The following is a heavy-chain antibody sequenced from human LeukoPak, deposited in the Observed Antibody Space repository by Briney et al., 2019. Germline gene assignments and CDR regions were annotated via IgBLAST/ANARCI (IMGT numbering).Heavy chain of an antibody. CDR1: GFTFSSYA. CDR2: VNSIGGST. CDR3: AKDRKAVADNPILLFDS. Sequence: GGSLRLSCAASGFTFSSYAMSWVRQAPGKGLEWVSAVNSIGGSTYYADSVKGRFTISRDNSRNTLYLQMNSLRAEDTAVYYCAKDRKAVADNPILLFDSWGQGTLVTVSS. D-gene: IGHD6-19*01. V-gene: IGHV3-23*01. J-gene: IGHJ4*02.